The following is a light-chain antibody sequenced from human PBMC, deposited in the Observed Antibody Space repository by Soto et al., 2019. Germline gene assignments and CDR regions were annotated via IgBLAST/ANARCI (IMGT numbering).Light chain of an antibody. J-gene: IGKJ1*01. CDR1: QDIRNR. Sequence: AIQMTQSPSSLSASVGDRVTITCGASQDIRNRLGWYQQKPGKAPRLLIYAASSLQSGVPSRFSGSGSGTDFTLTISCLQPEDFATYYCLQDNNYPWTFGQGTKVETK. V-gene: IGKV1-6*01. CDR3: LQDNNYPWT. CDR2: AAS.